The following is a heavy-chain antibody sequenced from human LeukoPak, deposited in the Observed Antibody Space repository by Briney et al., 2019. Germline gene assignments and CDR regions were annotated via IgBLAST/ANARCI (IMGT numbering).Heavy chain of an antibody. CDR3: ARISGDNSLDY. CDR1: GGSISNHY. J-gene: IGHJ4*02. D-gene: IGHD7-27*01. CDR2: IYSSGST. Sequence: PSETLSLTCTVSGGSISNHYWSWIRQPPGKGLEWIGNIYSSGSTNYSPSLRSRVTMSVDTSKNQFSLRLSSVTATDTAIYYCARISGDNSLDYWGQGALVAVSS. V-gene: IGHV4-59*08.